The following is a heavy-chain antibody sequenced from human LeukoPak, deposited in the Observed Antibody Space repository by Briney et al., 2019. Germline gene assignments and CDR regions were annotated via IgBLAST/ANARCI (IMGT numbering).Heavy chain of an antibody. CDR3: ARRGYCSSTSCYVGGEYFQH. Sequence: SETLSLTCAVYGGSFSGYCWSWIRQPPGKGLEWIGEINHSGSTNYNPSLKSRVTVSVDTSKNQFSLKLSSVTAADTAVYYRARRGYCSSTSCYVGGEYFQHWGQGTLVTVSS. J-gene: IGHJ1*01. D-gene: IGHD2-2*01. V-gene: IGHV4-34*01. CDR2: INHSGST. CDR1: GGSFSGYC.